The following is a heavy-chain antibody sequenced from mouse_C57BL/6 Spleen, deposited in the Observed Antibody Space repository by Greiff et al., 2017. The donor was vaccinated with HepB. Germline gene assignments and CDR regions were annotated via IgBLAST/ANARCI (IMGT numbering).Heavy chain of an antibody. CDR3: ATSPYYYGSSYGVY. Sequence: EVKLMESGGGLVKPGGSLKLSCAASGFTFSSYAMSWVRQTPEKRLEWVATISDGGSYTYYPDNVKGRVTISRDNAKNNLYLHMSHLKSEDTAMYYCATSPYYYGSSYGVYWGQGTTLTVSS. D-gene: IGHD1-1*01. V-gene: IGHV5-4*03. J-gene: IGHJ2*01. CDR2: ISDGGSYT. CDR1: GFTFSSYA.